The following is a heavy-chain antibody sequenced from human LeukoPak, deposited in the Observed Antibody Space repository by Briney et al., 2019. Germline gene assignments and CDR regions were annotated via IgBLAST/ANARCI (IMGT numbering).Heavy chain of an antibody. J-gene: IGHJ4*02. CDR1: GVSISSGSYS. CDR3: ARYYYYDSSGYYSFDY. Sequence: SQTLSLTCTVSGVSISSGSYSWSWIRQPAGKGLEWIGRFYTSGSTNYNPSLKSRVTISVDTSKNQFSLRLSSVTAADTAVYYCARYYYYDSSGYYSFDYWGQGTLVTVSS. V-gene: IGHV4-61*02. D-gene: IGHD3-22*01. CDR2: FYTSGST.